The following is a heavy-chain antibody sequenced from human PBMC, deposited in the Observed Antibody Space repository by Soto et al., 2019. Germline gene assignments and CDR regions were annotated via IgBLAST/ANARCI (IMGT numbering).Heavy chain of an antibody. Sequence: VGALRLSCAASGFTVGGYAMHWIRQAPGKGLEWVAIISYDARNKYYADSVKGRFTISRDNSKNTLYLQVNSLRTEETAVYYCARGYSSISAAFDYGGQGTLVTVSP. CDR1: GFTVGGYA. V-gene: IGHV3-30*04. J-gene: IGHJ4*02. D-gene: IGHD6-13*01. CDR2: ISYDARNK. CDR3: ARGYSSISAAFDY.